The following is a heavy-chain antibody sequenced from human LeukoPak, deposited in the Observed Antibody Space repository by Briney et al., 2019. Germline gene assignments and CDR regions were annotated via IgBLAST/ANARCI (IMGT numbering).Heavy chain of an antibody. CDR2: ISSSGSYI. CDR3: AREGTGTAISPTYYFDY. J-gene: IGHJ4*02. D-gene: IGHD2-21*02. Sequence: GGSLRLSCAASGFTFSSYSMNWVRQAPGKGLEWVASISSSGSYIYYADSVKGRFTISRDNAKNPLYLQMNILRAEDTAVYYCAREGTGTAISPTYYFDYWGQGTLVTVSS. CDR1: GFTFSSYS. V-gene: IGHV3-21*01.